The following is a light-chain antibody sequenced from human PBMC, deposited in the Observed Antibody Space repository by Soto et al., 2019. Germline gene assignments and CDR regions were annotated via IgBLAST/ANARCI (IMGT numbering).Light chain of an antibody. CDR1: QSVSSY. CDR3: QQRSNWPRT. Sequence: EIVLTQSPATLSLSPGERATLSCRASQSVSSYLAWYQQKPGQAPRLLIYDSSNRAAGIPGRFSGSGSGTDFTLTISRLEPEDFAVYYCQQRSNWPRTFGQGTKVEIK. CDR2: DSS. V-gene: IGKV3-11*01. J-gene: IGKJ1*01.